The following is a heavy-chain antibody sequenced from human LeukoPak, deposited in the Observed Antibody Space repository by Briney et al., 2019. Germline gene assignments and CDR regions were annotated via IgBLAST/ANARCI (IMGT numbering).Heavy chain of an antibody. CDR3: ARRRGSNYYDSSGPNDY. CDR2: IYPSDSDT. CDR1: RYSFTSYW. J-gene: IGHJ4*02. V-gene: IGHV5-51*01. D-gene: IGHD3-22*01. Sequence: GESLQISCQGSRYSFTSYWIGWVRQMPGKGLEWMGIIYPSDSDTRYSPSFQGQVTISVDKSISTAYLQWSSLKASDTAMYYCARRRGSNYYDSSGPNDYWGQGTLVTVSS.